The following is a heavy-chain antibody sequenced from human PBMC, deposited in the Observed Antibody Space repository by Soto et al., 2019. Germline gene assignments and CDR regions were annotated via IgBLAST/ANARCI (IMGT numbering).Heavy chain of an antibody. V-gene: IGHV3-7*01. CDR2: IKQDGSEQ. Sequence: GGSLRLSCAASGLPFSNYWMSWVRQSPGKGLEWVANIKQDGSEQYYSDSVKGRFTISRDNAKNSLYLQMNSLRAEDTAVYYCAGDRPKEQRLHGYWGQGTLVTVSS. CDR1: GLPFSNYW. D-gene: IGHD3-16*01. J-gene: IGHJ4*02. CDR3: AGDRPKEQRLHGY.